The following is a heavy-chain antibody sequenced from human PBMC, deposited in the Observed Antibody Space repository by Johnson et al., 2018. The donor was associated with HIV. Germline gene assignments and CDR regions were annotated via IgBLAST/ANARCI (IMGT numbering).Heavy chain of an antibody. Sequence: QVQLVESGGGVVQPGRSLRLSCAASGFTFSSYAMHWVRQAPGKGLAWVAVISYDGSNKYYADYGEGRVTISRENSKNTLYLQMNSLRAEDTAVYYCARRGLVGIVATSRGAFDIWGQGTMVTVSS. CDR1: GFTFSSYA. CDR2: ISYDGSNK. D-gene: IGHD5-12*01. CDR3: ARRGLVGIVATSRGAFDI. V-gene: IGHV3-30-3*01. J-gene: IGHJ3*02.